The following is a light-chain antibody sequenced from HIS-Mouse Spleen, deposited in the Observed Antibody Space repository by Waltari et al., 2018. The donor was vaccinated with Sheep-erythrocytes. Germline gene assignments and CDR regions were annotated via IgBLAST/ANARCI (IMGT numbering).Light chain of an antibody. CDR1: SSNIGSNY. V-gene: IGLV1-47*01. Sequence: QSVLTQPPSASGTPGQRVTISCSGSSSNIGSNYVYWYQQLPGTAPQLLIYRNNQRPAGVPDRVSGSKSGTSASLAISGLRSEDEADYYCAAWDDSLSGVVFGGGTKLTVL. CDR3: AAWDDSLSGVV. CDR2: RNN. J-gene: IGLJ2*01.